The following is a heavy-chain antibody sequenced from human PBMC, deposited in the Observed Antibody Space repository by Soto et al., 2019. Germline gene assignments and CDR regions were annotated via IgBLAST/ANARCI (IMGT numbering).Heavy chain of an antibody. D-gene: IGHD2-15*01. V-gene: IGHV4-30-2*01. J-gene: IGHJ5*02. CDR1: GGSISSTTHYS. CDR2: IYDTGNT. CDR3: VRGSSGVWNYFDP. Sequence: QLQLQESGTGLVRTSQTLSLACAVSGGSISSTTHYSWGWIRQPPGQGLEWIGYIYDTGNTYYNPSLKSRVTISLDRSQNQFDLKMKSATAADTTVYYCVRGSSGVWNYFDPWGQGIPVTVSS.